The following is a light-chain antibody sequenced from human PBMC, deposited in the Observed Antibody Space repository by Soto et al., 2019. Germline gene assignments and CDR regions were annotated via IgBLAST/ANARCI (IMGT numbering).Light chain of an antibody. CDR1: QSVSSTY. V-gene: IGKV3-20*01. CDR3: QQFDDSVT. CDR2: GAS. Sequence: VLTQSPGTLSLSPGERATLSCRASQSVSSTYLAWYQQRPGQAPRLLIYGASSRATGIQDRFSGSGSGTESTLTITRLEPEDFAVYYCQQFDDSVTFGQGTRREIK. J-gene: IGKJ5*01.